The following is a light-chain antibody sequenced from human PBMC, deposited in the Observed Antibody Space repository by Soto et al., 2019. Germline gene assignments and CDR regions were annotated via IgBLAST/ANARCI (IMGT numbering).Light chain of an antibody. Sequence: DIQLTQSPSFLSASVGDRVTITCRASQGISRYLAWYQQKPGKAPDLLIYGASSLQGGVPSRFGGSGSGTEFTLTISSLQPEDFATYSCQQLNSFPITFGPGTRLEIK. V-gene: IGKV1-9*01. CDR2: GAS. CDR1: QGISRY. CDR3: QQLNSFPIT. J-gene: IGKJ5*01.